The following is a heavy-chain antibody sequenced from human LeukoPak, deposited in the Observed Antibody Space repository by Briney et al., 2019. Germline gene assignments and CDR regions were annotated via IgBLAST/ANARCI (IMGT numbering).Heavy chain of an antibody. V-gene: IGHV3-30-3*01. CDR2: ISYDGSNK. Sequence: PGGSLSLSCEASGFTFSSYAMHWVRQAPGKGLEWVAVISYDGSNKYYADSVKGRFTISRDNSKNTLYLQMNSLRAEDTAVYYCARGGSGWYGFDYWGQGTLVTVSS. D-gene: IGHD6-19*01. J-gene: IGHJ4*02. CDR3: ARGGSGWYGFDY. CDR1: GFTFSSYA.